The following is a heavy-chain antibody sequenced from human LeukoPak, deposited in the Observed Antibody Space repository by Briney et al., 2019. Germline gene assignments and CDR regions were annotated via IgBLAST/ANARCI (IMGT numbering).Heavy chain of an antibody. D-gene: IGHD2-15*01. CDR2: INAGNGDT. V-gene: IGHV1-3*01. Sequence: ASVKVSCKASGYTFSSYATQWVRQAPGQRLEWMGWINAGNGDTKYAQKFQGRVTITRDTSASTAYMDLSSLRSEDTAVYYCAVHCTGGSCSRSYYFDYWGQGTLVTVSS. CDR1: GYTFSSYA. CDR3: AVHCTGGSCSRSYYFDY. J-gene: IGHJ4*02.